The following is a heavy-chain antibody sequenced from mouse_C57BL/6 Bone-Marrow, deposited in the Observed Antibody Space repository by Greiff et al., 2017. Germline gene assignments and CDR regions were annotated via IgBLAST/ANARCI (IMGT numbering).Heavy chain of an antibody. D-gene: IGHD2-2*01. CDR3: ARPYGYDRDWYFDV. V-gene: IGHV5-6*01. Sequence: EVKVVESGGDLVKPGGSLKLSCAASGFTFSSYGMSWVRQTPDKRLEWVATISSGGSYTYYPDSVKGRFTISRDNAKNTLYLQMSSLKSEDTAMYYCARPYGYDRDWYFDVWGTGTTVTVSS. CDR2: ISSGGSYT. J-gene: IGHJ1*03. CDR1: GFTFSSYG.